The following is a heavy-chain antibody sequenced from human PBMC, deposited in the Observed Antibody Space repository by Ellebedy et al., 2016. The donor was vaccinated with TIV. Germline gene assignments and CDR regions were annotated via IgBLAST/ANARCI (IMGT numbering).Heavy chain of an antibody. J-gene: IGHJ6*02. CDR3: ARGVKVVVPAAMPGMDV. D-gene: IGHD2-2*01. CDR2: INPSDGST. V-gene: IGHV1-46*01. CDR1: GYTFTSYY. Sequence: ASVKVSXXASGYTFTSYYMHWVRQAPGQGLEWMGIINPSDGSTSYAQKFQGRVTMTRDTSTSTVYMELSSLRSEDTAVYYCARGVKVVVPAAMPGMDVWGQGTTVTVSS.